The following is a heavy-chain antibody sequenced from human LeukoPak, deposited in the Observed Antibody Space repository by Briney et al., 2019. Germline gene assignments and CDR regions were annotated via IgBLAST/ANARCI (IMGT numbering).Heavy chain of an antibody. J-gene: IGHJ5*02. CDR1: GGTFSSYT. Sequence: SVKVSCKASGGTFSSYTISWVRQAPGQGLEWMGRIIPILGIANYAQKFQGRVTITADKSTSTAYTELSSLRSDDTAVYYCARGHIVVVPTNWFDPWGQGTLVTVSS. CDR2: IIPILGIA. V-gene: IGHV1-69*02. CDR3: ARGHIVVVPTNWFDP. D-gene: IGHD2-2*01.